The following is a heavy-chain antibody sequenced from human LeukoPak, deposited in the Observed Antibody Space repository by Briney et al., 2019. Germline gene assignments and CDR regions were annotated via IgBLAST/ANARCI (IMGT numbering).Heavy chain of an antibody. D-gene: IGHD3-10*01. CDR1: GGSISSGGYS. J-gene: IGHJ5*02. CDR2: IYHSRST. V-gene: IGHV4-30-2*01. Sequence: SQTLSLTCAVSGGSISSGGYSWSWIRQPPGKGLEWIGYIYHSRSTYYNPSLKSRVTISVDRSKNQFSLKLSSVTAADTAVYYCARGTGSGTGWFDPWGQGTLVTVSS. CDR3: ARGTGSGTGWFDP.